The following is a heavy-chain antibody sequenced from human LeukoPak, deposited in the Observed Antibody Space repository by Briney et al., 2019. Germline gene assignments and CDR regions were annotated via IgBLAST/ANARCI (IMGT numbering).Heavy chain of an antibody. CDR1: GGSISTYY. D-gene: IGHD3-16*01. CDR2: IYYSGST. CDR3: ARLGGGDDYVWGSHYYYYGMDV. J-gene: IGHJ6*02. Sequence: SETLSLTCTVSGGSISTYYWTWMRQPPGKGLEWIGYIYYSGSTNYNPSLKSRLTISVDTSKNQISLKLSSVTAADTAVYYCARLGGGDDYVWGSHYYYYGMDVWGQGTTVTVSS. V-gene: IGHV4-59*08.